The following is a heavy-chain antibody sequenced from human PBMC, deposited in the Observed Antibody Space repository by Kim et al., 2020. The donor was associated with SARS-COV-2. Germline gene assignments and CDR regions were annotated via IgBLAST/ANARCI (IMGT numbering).Heavy chain of an antibody. Sequence: SVKGRFTISRYNSKNTLYLQMNSLRAEDTDVYYCAKGRSFGYSYGLAMDVWGQGTTVTVSS. V-gene: IGHV3-30*02. D-gene: IGHD5-18*01. J-gene: IGHJ6*02. CDR3: AKGRSFGYSYGLAMDV.